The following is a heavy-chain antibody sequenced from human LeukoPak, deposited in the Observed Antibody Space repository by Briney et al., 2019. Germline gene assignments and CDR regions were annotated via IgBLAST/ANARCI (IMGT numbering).Heavy chain of an antibody. Sequence: ASVKVSCKASGYTFTDYYIHWVRLAPGQGLEWMGWIIPSSGSTNYAQQFEGRVTLTRDTSINTVFMEVMRLRSDDTALYYCTRDAPIRIAGQVIKGRTFEFWGQGTQVTVSS. CDR2: IIPSSGST. J-gene: IGHJ4*02. CDR3: TRDAPIRIAGQVIKGRTFEF. V-gene: IGHV1-2*02. D-gene: IGHD3/OR15-3a*01. CDR1: GYTFTDYY.